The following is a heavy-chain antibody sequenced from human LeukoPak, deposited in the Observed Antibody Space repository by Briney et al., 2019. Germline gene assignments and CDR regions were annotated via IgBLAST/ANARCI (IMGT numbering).Heavy chain of an antibody. CDR1: GFIFSDYW. CDR2: IRGDGTIT. Sequence: PGGSLRLSCAASGFIFSDYWMHWVRQVPGKGLVWVSRIRGDGTITNYADSVKGRFTVSRDNTKNTFFLQMNNLRDEDAAIYYCARDDGKDLPFDSWGQGTLVIVSS. D-gene: IGHD4-17*01. CDR3: ARDDGKDLPFDS. J-gene: IGHJ4*02. V-gene: IGHV3-74*01.